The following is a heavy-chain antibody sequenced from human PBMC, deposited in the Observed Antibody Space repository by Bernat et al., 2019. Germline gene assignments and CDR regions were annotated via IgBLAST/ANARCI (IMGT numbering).Heavy chain of an antibody. V-gene: IGHV4-59*01. Sequence: QVQLQESGPGLVKPSETLSLTCTVSGDSMSNYYWSWIRQPPGKGPEWIGYIHYSGNTNYNPPLKSRGSILVDTSKNQFPLKLSSVTAAETAVYYCAGSPDGERPYNWVDPWGQGTLVTVSS. CDR1: GDSMSNYY. J-gene: IGHJ5*02. CDR2: IHYSGNT. D-gene: IGHD1-1*01. CDR3: AGSPDGERPYNWVDP.